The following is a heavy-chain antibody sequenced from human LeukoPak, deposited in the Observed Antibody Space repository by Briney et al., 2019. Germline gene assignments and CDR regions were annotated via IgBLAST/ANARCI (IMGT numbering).Heavy chain of an antibody. CDR3: VRAPFCGVDCPPTIDY. CDR2: IYYSGST. V-gene: IGHV4-59*01. Sequence: PSETLSLTCTVSGGSISSYYWSWIRQPPGKGLEWIGYIYYSGSTNYNPSLKSRVTISVDTSKNQFSLKLSSVTAADTAVYYCVRAPFCGVDCPPTIDYWGQGTLVTVSS. CDR1: GGSISSYY. J-gene: IGHJ4*02. D-gene: IGHD2-21*02.